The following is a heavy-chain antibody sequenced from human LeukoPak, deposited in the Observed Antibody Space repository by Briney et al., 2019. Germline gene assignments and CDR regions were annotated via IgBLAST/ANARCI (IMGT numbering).Heavy chain of an antibody. CDR2: ISYDGSNK. J-gene: IGHJ6*03. CDR1: GFTFSSYA. V-gene: IGHV3-30*14. Sequence: GRSLRLSCAASGFTFSSYAMHWVRQAPGKGLEWVAVISYDGSNKYYADSVKGRFTISRDNSKNTLYLQMGSLRAEDMAVYYCARGSSSWSHYYYYYMDVWGKGTTVTVSS. D-gene: IGHD6-13*01. CDR3: ARGSSSWSHYYYYYMDV.